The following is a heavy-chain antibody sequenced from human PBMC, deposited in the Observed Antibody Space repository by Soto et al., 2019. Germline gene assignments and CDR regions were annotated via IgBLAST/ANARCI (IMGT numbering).Heavy chain of an antibody. D-gene: IGHD2-2*01. J-gene: IGHJ6*03. V-gene: IGHV4-4*02. CDR2: IYHSGST. CDR3: ARVIGVVVPAAIQVIDYYYYMDV. CDR1: SGSISSSNW. Sequence: SETLSLTCAVSSGSISSSNWWSWVRQPPGKGLEWIGEIYHSGSTNYNPSLKSRVTISVDKSKNQFSLKLSSVTAADTAVYYCARVIGVVVPAAIQVIDYYYYMDVWGKGTTVTVSS.